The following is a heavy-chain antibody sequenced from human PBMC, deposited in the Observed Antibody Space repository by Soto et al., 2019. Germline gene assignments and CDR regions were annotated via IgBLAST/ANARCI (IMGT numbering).Heavy chain of an antibody. CDR3: ASSQGDY. CDR1: GFTFDDHN. J-gene: IGHJ4*02. Sequence: EVHLVESGGVAVKPGGSLRLSCAASGFTFDDHNMHWIRQGPGEGLEWVSLISWDGETTFYADSVKGRFTVSRDNTRNFLYLQMSALTTEDSGLYYCASSQGDYWGQGTLVTVAS. V-gene: IGHV3-43*01. CDR2: ISWDGETT.